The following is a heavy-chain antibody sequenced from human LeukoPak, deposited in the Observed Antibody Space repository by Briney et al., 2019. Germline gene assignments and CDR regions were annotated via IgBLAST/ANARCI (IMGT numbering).Heavy chain of an antibody. CDR2: MFDSVNT. CDR1: GGSISSHY. D-gene: IGHD5-18*01. CDR3: ATIKRGSIFGYFDF. J-gene: IGHJ4*02. Sequence: SETLSLTCTVSGGSISSHYWSWIRQPPGRGLEWIGYMFDSVNTKDNPSLKSRLTLSADTSKNQLSLRLSSVTAADTAVYYCATIKRGSIFGYFDFWGQGIKVTVSS. V-gene: IGHV4-59*11.